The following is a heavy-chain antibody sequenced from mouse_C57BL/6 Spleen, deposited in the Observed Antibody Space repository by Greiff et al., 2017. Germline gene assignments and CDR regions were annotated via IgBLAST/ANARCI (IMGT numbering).Heavy chain of an antibody. J-gene: IGHJ4*01. Sequence: QVQLQQPGAELVKPGASVKMSCKASGYTFTSYWITWVKQRPGQGLEWIGDIYPGSGSTNYTEKFKSKATMTVDTSSSTAYMQLSSLTSEDSAVYYCSRRDGYYNAMDYWGQGTSVTVSS. CDR1: GYTFTSYW. CDR3: SRRDGYYNAMDY. CDR2: IYPGSGST. V-gene: IGHV1-55*01. D-gene: IGHD2-3*01.